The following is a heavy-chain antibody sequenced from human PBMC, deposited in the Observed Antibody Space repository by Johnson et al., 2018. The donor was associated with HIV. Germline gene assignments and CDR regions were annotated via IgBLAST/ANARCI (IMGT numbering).Heavy chain of an antibody. D-gene: IGHD3-22*01. CDR1: GFTFSSYG. J-gene: IGHJ3*02. CDR3: AKNHFDSSALEAFDI. V-gene: IGHV3-30*02. Sequence: QMQLVESGGGVVQPGGSLRLSCAASGFTFSSYGMHWVRQAPGKGLEWVAFIRYDGSNKYYADSVKGRFPISRDNSKNTLFLQMNSLRAEDTAAYFCAKNHFDSSALEAFDIWGQGTMVTVSS. CDR2: IRYDGSNK.